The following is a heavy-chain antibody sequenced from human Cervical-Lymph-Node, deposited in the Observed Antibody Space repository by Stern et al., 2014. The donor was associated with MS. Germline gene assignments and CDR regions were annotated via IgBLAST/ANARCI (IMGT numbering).Heavy chain of an antibody. CDR1: GYIFTDYY. J-gene: IGHJ4*01. V-gene: IGHV1-2*02. D-gene: IGHD3-3*01. CDR3: ARGSGTAYDLRGDY. Sequence: VQLVESGAEAKAPGASMKVSCRASGYIFTDYYLHWVRQAPGQGLERLGWINPNSGGTNYAQNFQGRVTMTRDTSISTAYMELRWLGYADTAVYYCARGSGTAYDLRGDYWGQGTLVTVSS. CDR2: INPNSGGT.